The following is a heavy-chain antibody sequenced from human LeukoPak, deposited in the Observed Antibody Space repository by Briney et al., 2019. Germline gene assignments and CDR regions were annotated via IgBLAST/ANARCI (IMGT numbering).Heavy chain of an antibody. J-gene: IGHJ4*02. CDR3: ARATIADSSTYYIDY. CDR2: INPNSGGT. V-gene: IGHV1-2*02. D-gene: IGHD3-22*01. CDR1: GYTFTSQH. Sequence: GASVKVSCKATGYTFTSQHMHWVRQAPGQGLEWMGWINPNSGGTNYAQKFQGRVAMTRDMSISTAYMEVSRLTSDDTAVYYCARATIADSSTYYIDYWGLGTLVTVSS.